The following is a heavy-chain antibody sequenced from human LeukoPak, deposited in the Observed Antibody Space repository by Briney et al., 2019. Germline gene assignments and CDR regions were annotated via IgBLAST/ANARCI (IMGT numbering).Heavy chain of an antibody. CDR3: ATVSPVWFGEPPLGDYYGMDV. V-gene: IGHV1-24*01. CDR2: FDPEDGET. CDR1: GYTLTELS. J-gene: IGHJ6*02. D-gene: IGHD3-10*01. Sequence: ASVKVSCKVSGYTLTELSMHWVRQAPGKGLEWMGGFDPEDGETIYAQKFQGRVTMTEDTSTDTAYMELSSLRSEDTAVYYCATVSPVWFGEPPLGDYYGMDVWGQGTTVTVSS.